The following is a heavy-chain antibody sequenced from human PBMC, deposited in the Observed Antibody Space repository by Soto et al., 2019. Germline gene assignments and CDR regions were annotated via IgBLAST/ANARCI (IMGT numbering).Heavy chain of an antibody. J-gene: IGHJ3*02. CDR2: INPNSGGT. CDR3: ARDSHYDILTGYSRNAFDM. D-gene: IGHD3-9*01. Sequence: ASVKVSCKTSGYSFADHYLHWVRQAPGQGLDWMGWINPNSGGTIYAQKFQGRVTMTSDTSISTAYMVLTSLRSDDTAVYYCARDSHYDILTGYSRNAFDMWGRGTVVTVSS. V-gene: IGHV1-2*02. CDR1: GYSFADHY.